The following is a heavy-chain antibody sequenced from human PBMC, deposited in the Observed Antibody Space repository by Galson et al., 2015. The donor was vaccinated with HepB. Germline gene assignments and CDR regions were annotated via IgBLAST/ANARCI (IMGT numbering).Heavy chain of an antibody. CDR3: TSYYDYVWGSHYGGRDFDY. CDR1: GFTFSNAW. D-gene: IGHD3-16*01. V-gene: IGHV3-15*07. Sequence: SLRLSCAASGFTFSNAWMNWVRQAPGKGLEWVGRIKSKTDGGTTNYAAPVKGRFTISRDDSKNTLYLQMNSLKTEDTAVYYCTSYYDYVWGSHYGGRDFDYWGQGTLVTVSS. J-gene: IGHJ4*02. CDR2: IKSKTDGGTT.